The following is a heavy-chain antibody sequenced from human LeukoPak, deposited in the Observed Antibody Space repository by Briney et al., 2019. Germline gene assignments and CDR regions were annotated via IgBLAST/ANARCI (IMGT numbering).Heavy chain of an antibody. CDR1: GFTFSTYP. Sequence: GGSLRLSCAASGFTFSTYPMYWVRQAPGKGLEWVAVISYDESNKYYADSVKGQFTVSRDNSKNTLSLQMNSLRVEDTAVYYCVRVRDSSNWYVFDVWGQGTMVTVSS. V-gene: IGHV3-30*04. CDR3: VRVRDSSNWYVFDV. CDR2: ISYDESNK. D-gene: IGHD6-13*01. J-gene: IGHJ3*01.